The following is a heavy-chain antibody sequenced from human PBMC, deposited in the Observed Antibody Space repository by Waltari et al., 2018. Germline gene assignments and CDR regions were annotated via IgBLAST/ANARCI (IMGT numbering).Heavy chain of an antibody. V-gene: IGHV4-59*01. D-gene: IGHD5-12*01. CDR3: ARAHLQVVTTRDDYYIYYMDV. CDR1: GGSISNSY. J-gene: IGHJ6*03. CDR2: IYYSGTP. Sequence: QVQLQESGPGLVKPSETLSLTCSVSGGSISNSYWTWIRQSPGKGLEWIGDIYYSGTPNFNPSLNNRVAISAAPSKNQFSLKLSSVIAADTAVYYCARAHLQVVTTRDDYYIYYMDVWGKGTTVTVSS.